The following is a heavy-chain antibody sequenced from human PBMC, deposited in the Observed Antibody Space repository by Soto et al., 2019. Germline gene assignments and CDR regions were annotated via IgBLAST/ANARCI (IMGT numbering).Heavy chain of an antibody. D-gene: IGHD6-13*01. V-gene: IGHV4-59*01. Sequence: PSETLSLTCTVSGGSISSYYWSWIRQPPGKRLEWIGYIYYSGSTNYNPSLKSRVTISVDTSKNQFSLKLSSVTAADTAVYYCAKGGSSWSYFDYWGHGTLVTVSS. CDR1: GGSISSYY. CDR2: IYYSGST. CDR3: AKGGSSWSYFDY. J-gene: IGHJ4*01.